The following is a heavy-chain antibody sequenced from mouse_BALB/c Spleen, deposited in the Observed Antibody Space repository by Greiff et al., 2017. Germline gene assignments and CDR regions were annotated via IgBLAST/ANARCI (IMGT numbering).Heavy chain of an antibody. V-gene: IGHV1-69*02. Sequence: QVQLQQPGAELVRPGASVKLSCKASGYTFTSYWINWVKQRPGQGLEWIGNIYPSDSYTNYNQKFKDKATLTVDKSSSTAYMQLSSPTSEDSAVYYCTRTNYGNFYFDYWGQGTTLTVSS. J-gene: IGHJ2*01. CDR2: IYPSDSYT. D-gene: IGHD2-1*01. CDR3: TRTNYGNFYFDY. CDR1: GYTFTSYW.